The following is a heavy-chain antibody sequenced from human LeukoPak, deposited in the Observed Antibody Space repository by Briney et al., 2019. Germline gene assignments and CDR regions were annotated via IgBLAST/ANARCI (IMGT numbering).Heavy chain of an antibody. Sequence: GASVKVSCKASGYTFTSYYMHWVRQAPGQGLEWMGIINPSGGSTSYAQKFQGRVTMTRDTSTSTVYMELSSLRSEDTAVYYCARKVSYYCGSGSLGIFDYWGQGTLVTVSS. CDR3: ARKVSYYCGSGSLGIFDY. J-gene: IGHJ4*02. CDR1: GYTFTSYY. V-gene: IGHV1-46*01. D-gene: IGHD3-10*01. CDR2: INPSGGST.